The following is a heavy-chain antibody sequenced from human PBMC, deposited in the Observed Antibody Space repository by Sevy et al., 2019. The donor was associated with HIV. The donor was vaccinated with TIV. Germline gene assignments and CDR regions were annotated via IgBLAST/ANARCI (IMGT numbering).Heavy chain of an antibody. Sequence: GGSLRLSCAASGFTFSSYGMHWVRQAPGKGLEWVAVISYHGSNKYYADSVKGRFTISRDNSKNTLYLQMNSLRAEDSAVCDCAKDRIRSSSWSAYYYYYYMDVWGKGTTVTVSS. J-gene: IGHJ6*03. CDR2: ISYHGSNK. V-gene: IGHV3-30*18. D-gene: IGHD6-13*01. CDR1: GFTFSSYG. CDR3: AKDRIRSSSWSAYYYYYYMDV.